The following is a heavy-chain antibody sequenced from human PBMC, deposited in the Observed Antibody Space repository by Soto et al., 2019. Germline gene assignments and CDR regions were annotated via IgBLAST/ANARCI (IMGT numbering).Heavy chain of an antibody. J-gene: IGHJ4*02. CDR2: IIPIFGTA. CDR1: GGTFSSYA. Sequence: SVKVSCKASGGTFSSYAISWVRQAPGQGLEWMGGIIPIFGTANYAQKFQGRVTITADESTSTAYMELSSLRSEDTAVYYCARGAAGRSYDSSGYYTWGQGTLVTVSS. CDR3: ARGAAGRSYDSSGYYT. D-gene: IGHD3-22*01. V-gene: IGHV1-69*13.